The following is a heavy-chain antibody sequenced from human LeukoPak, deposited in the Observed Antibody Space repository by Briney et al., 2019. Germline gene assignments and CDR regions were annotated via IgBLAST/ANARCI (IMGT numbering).Heavy chain of an antibody. CDR1: GGSISSSSYY. CDR2: IYYSGST. Sequence: SETLSLTCTVSGGSISSSSYYWGWIRQPPGKGLEWIGSIYYSGSTYYNPSLKSRVTISVDTSKNQFSLELSSVTAADTAVYYCARDLKDGPAAITDYWGQGTLVTVSS. D-gene: IGHD2-2*01. J-gene: IGHJ4*02. V-gene: IGHV4-39*07. CDR3: ARDLKDGPAAITDY.